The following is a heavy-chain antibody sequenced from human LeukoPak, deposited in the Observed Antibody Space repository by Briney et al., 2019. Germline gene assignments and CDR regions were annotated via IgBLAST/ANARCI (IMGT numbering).Heavy chain of an antibody. J-gene: IGHJ4*02. CDR3: STDGNY. Sequence: PGGSLRLSCAATGFTFSDYYMSWIRQAPGKGLEWVGRIKETTYGGTTYYAAPVRGRFTISRDDSKNTLYLQMDNLRVEDTGVYFCSTDGNYWGQGTLVVVS. CDR2: IKETTYGGTT. CDR1: GFTFSDYY. D-gene: IGHD1-14*01. V-gene: IGHV3-15*01.